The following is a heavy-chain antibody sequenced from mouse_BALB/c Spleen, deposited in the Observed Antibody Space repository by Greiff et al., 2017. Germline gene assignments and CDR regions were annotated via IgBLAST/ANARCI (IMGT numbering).Heavy chain of an antibody. V-gene: IGHV5-17*02. CDR3: ERCAYYGDYGAVDW. Sequence: EVMLLESGGGLVQPGGSRKLSCAASGFTFSSIGMHWVRQAPEKGLEWVAYISSGSSTNYYADTVKGRFTISRDNPKNTLFLQMTSLRSEDTAMYYGERCAYYGDYGAVDWWGRGTSIAVSS. D-gene: IGHD2-13*01. CDR1: GFTFSSIG. CDR2: ISSGSSTN. J-gene: IGHJ4*01.